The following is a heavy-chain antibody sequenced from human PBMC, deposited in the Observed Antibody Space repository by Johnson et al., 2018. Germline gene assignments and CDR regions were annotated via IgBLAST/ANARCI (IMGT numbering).Heavy chain of an antibody. CDR3: ARDWVVVAATDAFDI. CDR1: GFTFSNYG. Sequence: QVQLVQSGGGVVQPGRSLRLSCAASGFTFSNYGMHWVRQSPGKGLEWVAVIWYDGSNKYYADSVKGRFTISRDNSKNTLYLQMNSLRAEETAVYYCARDWVVVAATDAFDIWGQGTMVTVSS. D-gene: IGHD2-15*01. V-gene: IGHV3-33*08. CDR2: IWYDGSNK. J-gene: IGHJ3*02.